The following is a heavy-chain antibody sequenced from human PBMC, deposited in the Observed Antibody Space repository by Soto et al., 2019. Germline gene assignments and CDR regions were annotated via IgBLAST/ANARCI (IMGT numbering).Heavy chain of an antibody. CDR2: INPDSGGT. CDR3: ARVTMIVVAGASPYFDP. V-gene: IGHV1-2*02. D-gene: IGHD3-22*01. CDR1: GYTFTGYY. J-gene: IGHJ5*02. Sequence: SVKVSCKASGYTFTGYYIHWLRQAPGQGLDWIGWINPDSGGTNYAQKFHGRVTLTRDTSISTAYMDLSRLSSDDTAAYYCARVTMIVVAGASPYFDPWGQGTLVTVYS.